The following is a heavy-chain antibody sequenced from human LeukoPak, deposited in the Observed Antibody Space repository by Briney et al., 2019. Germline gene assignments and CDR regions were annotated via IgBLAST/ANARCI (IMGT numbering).Heavy chain of an antibody. D-gene: IGHD2-8*01. Sequence: ASVKVSCKASGYTFTSYGISWVRQAPGQGLEWMGWISAYNGNTNYAQKLQGRVTMTTDTSTSTAYMELRSLRSDDTAVYYCARDPDYCTNGVCYFVSAFDIWGQGTMVTVSS. CDR2: ISAYNGNT. V-gene: IGHV1-18*01. CDR3: ARDPDYCTNGVCYFVSAFDI. CDR1: GYTFTSYG. J-gene: IGHJ3*02.